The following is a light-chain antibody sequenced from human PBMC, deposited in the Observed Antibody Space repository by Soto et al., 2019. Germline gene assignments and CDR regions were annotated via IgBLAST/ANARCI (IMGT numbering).Light chain of an antibody. CDR3: QQYNNCPT. CDR2: GAS. CDR1: QSPSSD. J-gene: IGKJ1*01. Sequence: EIVMTQSPATQSVSPGERATVSCRASQSPSSDLGWYQQKPGQAPRLLIYGASNRATGIPARFSGSGSGTEFTLTISSLQSEDFAVYYCQQYNNCPTFGQGTKVEIK. V-gene: IGKV3-15*01.